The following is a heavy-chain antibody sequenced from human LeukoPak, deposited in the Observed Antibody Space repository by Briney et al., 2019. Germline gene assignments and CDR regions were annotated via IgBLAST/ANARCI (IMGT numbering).Heavy chain of an antibody. Sequence: SGTLSLTCTVSGGSISSGDYYWSWIRQPPGKGLEWIGSIYHSGSTYYNPSLKSRVTISVDTSKNQFSLKLSSVTAADTAVYYCAGRPDASGSYSLDCWGQGTLVTVSS. J-gene: IGHJ4*02. CDR2: IYHSGST. CDR3: AGRPDASGSYSLDC. D-gene: IGHD3-10*01. CDR1: GGSISSGDYY. V-gene: IGHV4-30-4*01.